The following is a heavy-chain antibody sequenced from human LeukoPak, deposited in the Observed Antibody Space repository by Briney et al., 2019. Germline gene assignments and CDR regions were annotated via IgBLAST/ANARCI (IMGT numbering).Heavy chain of an antibody. CDR1: KFTFSTSA. V-gene: IGHV3-23*01. CDR3: AKESQTYYDIMTGYPNYYFDY. D-gene: IGHD3-9*01. J-gene: IGHJ4*02. CDR2: ISGSGANT. Sequence: GRSLRLSCAASKFTFSTSAMSWVRQAPGKGLEWVSAISGSGANTYYVDSVKGRFTISRDNSKNTLYLEMSSLRSDDTAVYYCAKESQTYYDIMTGYPNYYFDYWGQGTLVTVSS.